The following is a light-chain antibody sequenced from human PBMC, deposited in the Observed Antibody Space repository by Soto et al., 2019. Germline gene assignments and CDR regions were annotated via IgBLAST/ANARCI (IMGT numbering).Light chain of an antibody. CDR3: CSYAGSSTHVV. CDR2: EGS. V-gene: IGLV2-23*01. CDR1: SSDVGSYNL. J-gene: IGLJ2*01. Sequence: QSALTQPASVSGSPGQSITISCTGTSSDVGSYNLVSWYQQHPGKAPKLMIYEGSKRPSGVSNRFSGSKSGNTASLTISGLPAEDEADYYCCSYAGSSTHVVFGRGTKLIVL.